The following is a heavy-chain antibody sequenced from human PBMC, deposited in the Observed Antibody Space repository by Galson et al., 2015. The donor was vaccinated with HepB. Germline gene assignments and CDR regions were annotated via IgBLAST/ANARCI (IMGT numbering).Heavy chain of an antibody. CDR2: ISYDGSNK. CDR1: GFTFSSYG. J-gene: IGHJ4*02. Sequence: SLRLSCAASGFTFSSYGMHWVRQAPGKGLEWVAVISYDGSNKYYADSVKGRFTISRDNSKNTLYLQMNSLRAEDTAVYYCVKDSVGIMITFGGVIVPNPDPLFDYWGQGTLVTVSS. CDR3: VKDSVGIMITFGGVIVPNPDPLFDY. V-gene: IGHV3-30*18. D-gene: IGHD3-16*02.